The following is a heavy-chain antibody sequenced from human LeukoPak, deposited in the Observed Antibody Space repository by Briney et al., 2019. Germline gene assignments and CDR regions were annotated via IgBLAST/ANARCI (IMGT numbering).Heavy chain of an antibody. V-gene: IGHV3-30*02. Sequence: PGGSLRLSCAASGFTFSSYGMHWVRQAAGKGLEWVAFIRYDGSNKYYADSVKGRFTISRGNSKNTLYLQMNSLRAEDTAVYYCADYDSSGYSFDYWGQGTLVTVSS. CDR3: ADYDSSGYSFDY. D-gene: IGHD3-22*01. CDR1: GFTFSSYG. CDR2: IRYDGSNK. J-gene: IGHJ4*02.